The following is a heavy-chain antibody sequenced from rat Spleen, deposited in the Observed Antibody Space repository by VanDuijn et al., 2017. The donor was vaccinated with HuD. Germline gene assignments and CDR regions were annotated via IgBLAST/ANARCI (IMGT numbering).Heavy chain of an antibody. J-gene: IGHJ2*01. CDR1: GYSITNNY. Sequence: EVQLQESGPGLVKPSQSLSLTCSVTGYSITNNYWGWIRKFPGNKMEWMGYISYSGSTSYNPSLKSRISIARDTSKNQLFLQLNSVTTEDTATYYCARYRNTMGLFDFWGQGVMVTVSS. V-gene: IGHV3-1*01. CDR3: ARYRNTMGLFDF. CDR2: ISYSGST. D-gene: IGHD1-7*01.